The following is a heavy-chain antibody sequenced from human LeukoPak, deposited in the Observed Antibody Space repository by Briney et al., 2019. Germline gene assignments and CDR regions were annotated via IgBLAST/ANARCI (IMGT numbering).Heavy chain of an antibody. CDR3: AKPDSNTAMDPFDY. CDR2: ISGSGGST. V-gene: IGHV3-23*01. J-gene: IGHJ4*02. Sequence: GGSLRLSCAASGFTFSSYSMNWVRQAPGKGLEWVSAISGSGGSTYHADSVKGRFTISRDNSKNTLYLQMNSLRAEDTAVYYCAKPDSNTAMDPFDYWGQGTLVTVSS. D-gene: IGHD5-18*01. CDR1: GFTFSSYS.